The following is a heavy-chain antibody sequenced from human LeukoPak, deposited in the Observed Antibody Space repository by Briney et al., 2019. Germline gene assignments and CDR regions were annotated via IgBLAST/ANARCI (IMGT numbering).Heavy chain of an antibody. Sequence: SETLSLTCTVSGGSISSYYWNWIRQPPGKGLEWIGSIYHTGDTNYNPSLKSRVTISIDTSKTHFSLNLNSVTAADTAVYYCATLRDYDSSGYTTGYFDYWGQGTLVTVSS. V-gene: IGHV4-59*01. CDR2: IYHTGDT. CDR3: ATLRDYDSSGYTTGYFDY. J-gene: IGHJ4*02. D-gene: IGHD3-22*01. CDR1: GGSISSYY.